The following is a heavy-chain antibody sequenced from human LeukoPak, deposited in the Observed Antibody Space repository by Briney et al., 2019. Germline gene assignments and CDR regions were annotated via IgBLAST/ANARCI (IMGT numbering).Heavy chain of an antibody. CDR3: TRDAGADFWSGYYEDWFDP. V-gene: IGHV3-48*03. D-gene: IGHD3-3*01. Sequence: GGSLRLSCAASGFTFSSYEMNWVRQAPGKGLEWVSYISSSGSTIYYADTVKGRFTISRDNANNSLYLQMNSLRAEDTAVYYCTRDAGADFWSGYYEDWFDPWGQGTLVTVSS. J-gene: IGHJ5*02. CDR2: ISSSGSTI. CDR1: GFTFSSYE.